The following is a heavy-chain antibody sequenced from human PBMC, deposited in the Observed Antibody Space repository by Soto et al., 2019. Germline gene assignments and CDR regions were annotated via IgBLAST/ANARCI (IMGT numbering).Heavy chain of an antibody. Sequence: QVQVVQSGVEVRRPGSSVKVSYKASGDTFKNCVISWVRQAPGQGLEWMGGIIPLFGTTDFAQRFQGRLTITTDESTTTAYMELSRLRSEDTATYYCAAELGFGKLSVFWGQGTTVIVSS. CDR3: AAELGFGKLSVF. J-gene: IGHJ6*02. D-gene: IGHD3-10*01. CDR1: GDTFKNCV. V-gene: IGHV1-69*01. CDR2: IIPLFGTT.